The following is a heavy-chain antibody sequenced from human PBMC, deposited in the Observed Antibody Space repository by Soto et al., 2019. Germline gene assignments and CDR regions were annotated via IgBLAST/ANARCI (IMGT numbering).Heavy chain of an antibody. V-gene: IGHV3-30*18. J-gene: IGHJ4*02. CDR2: MSYDGNKK. Sequence: QVQLVESGGGVVQAGRSLRLSCVASEFTFKSYGVHWVRQAPGKGLAWVAVMSYDGNKKHYADSVRGRFTISRDNSKNTPYLQMNSLRTEDTAVYYCAKDSYRGDIVLTPAPYGNDYWGQGTLVTVSS. CDR3: AKDSYRGDIVLTPAPYGNDY. CDR1: EFTFKSYG. D-gene: IGHD2-2*01.